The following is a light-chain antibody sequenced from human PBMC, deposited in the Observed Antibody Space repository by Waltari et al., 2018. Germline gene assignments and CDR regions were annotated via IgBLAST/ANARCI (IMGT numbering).Light chain of an antibody. CDR3: QHRSNWPPWT. J-gene: IGKJ1*01. Sequence: EIVLTQSPATLSLSPGERATLSCRASQSIASFLAWYQQKPGQAPRLLIYDASNRATGIPARFSGSGSGTDFTLTISSLEPEDFGVYYCQHRSNWPPWTFGQGTKVEIK. V-gene: IGKV3-11*01. CDR1: QSIASF. CDR2: DAS.